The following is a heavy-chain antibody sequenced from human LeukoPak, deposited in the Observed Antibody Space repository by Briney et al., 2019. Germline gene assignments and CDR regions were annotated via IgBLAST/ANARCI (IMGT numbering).Heavy chain of an antibody. Sequence: GESLKISCKGSGYSFTTYWIGWVRQMPGRGLEWMGIICPGDSDTRYSPSFQGQVAISADKSISTAYLQWSSLRASDTAMYYCASRGYSGYDRDYYYYYMDVWGKGTTVTVSS. CDR2: ICPGDSDT. V-gene: IGHV5-51*01. D-gene: IGHD5-12*01. J-gene: IGHJ6*03. CDR3: ASRGYSGYDRDYYYYYMDV. CDR1: GYSFTTYW.